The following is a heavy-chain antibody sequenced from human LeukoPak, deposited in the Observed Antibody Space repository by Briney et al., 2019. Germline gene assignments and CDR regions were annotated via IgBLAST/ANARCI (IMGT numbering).Heavy chain of an antibody. CDR2: IYYSGST. Sequence: SETLSLTCTVSGGSISSYYWSWIRQPPGKGLEWIGYIYYSGSTNYNPSLKSRVTISVDTSKNQFSLKLSSVTAADTAVYYCARLNWYHYDSSGWFDPWGQGTLVTVSS. CDR1: GGSISSYY. D-gene: IGHD3-22*01. J-gene: IGHJ5*02. CDR3: ARLNWYHYDSSGWFDP. V-gene: IGHV4-59*08.